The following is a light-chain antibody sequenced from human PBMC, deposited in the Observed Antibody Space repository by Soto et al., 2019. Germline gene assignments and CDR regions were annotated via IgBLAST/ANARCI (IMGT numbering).Light chain of an antibody. CDR2: TTS. CDR1: QNIDIY. CDR3: LQSYITPPA. V-gene: IGKV1-39*01. J-gene: IGKJ2*01. Sequence: DVQMTQSPSSLSASVGDRVTITCRASQNIDIYLNWYQQKPGRPPTLLIYTTSRLQSRVPIRFSGSGSGTDFTLTISNLLPEDFATYSCLQSYITPPAFGQGAKVGIK.